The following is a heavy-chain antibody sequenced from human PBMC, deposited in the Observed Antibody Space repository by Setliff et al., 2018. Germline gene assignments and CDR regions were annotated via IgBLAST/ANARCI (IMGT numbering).Heavy chain of an antibody. V-gene: IGHV4-59*01. CDR1: GGSISPYF. D-gene: IGHD5-18*01. CDR2: IYHNGNT. CDR3: VRDRTAYSYGLDV. J-gene: IGHJ6*02. Sequence: SETLSLTCTVSGGSISPYFWSWIRQPPGKGLEWIGYIYHNGNTNFNPSLKTRVTMSVDPSKNQFALNLRSVTAVDTAVYYCVRDRTAYSYGLDVWAQGTTVTVSS.